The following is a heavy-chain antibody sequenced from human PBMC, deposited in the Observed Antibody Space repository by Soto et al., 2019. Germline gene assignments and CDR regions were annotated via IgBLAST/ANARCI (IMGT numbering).Heavy chain of an antibody. CDR2: IIPIFGTA. V-gene: IGHV1-69*01. D-gene: IGHD2-8*01. CDR3: ARMNVYDVSSYYYGMDV. CDR1: GGTFSSYA. Sequence: QVQLVQSGAEVKKPGSSVKVSCKASGGTFSSYAISWVRQAPGQGLEWMGGIIPIFGTANYAQKFQGRVTITADESTRTAYMELSSLRSEDTAVYYCARMNVYDVSSYYYGMDVWGQGTTVTVSS. J-gene: IGHJ6*02.